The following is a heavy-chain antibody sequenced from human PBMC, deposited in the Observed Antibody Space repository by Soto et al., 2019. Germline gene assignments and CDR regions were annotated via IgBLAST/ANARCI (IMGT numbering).Heavy chain of an antibody. CDR1: GFTFSSYD. CDR2: IGTAGDT. D-gene: IGHD2-2*01. V-gene: IGHV3-13*01. J-gene: IGHJ6*02. Sequence: GGSLRLSCAASGFTFSSYDMHWVRQATGKGLEWVSAIGTAGDTYYPGSVKGGFTIARENAKNSLYLQMNSLRAEDTAVYYCARDTLYCSSTSCYGGMDVWGQGTTVTVSS. CDR3: ARDTLYCSSTSCYGGMDV.